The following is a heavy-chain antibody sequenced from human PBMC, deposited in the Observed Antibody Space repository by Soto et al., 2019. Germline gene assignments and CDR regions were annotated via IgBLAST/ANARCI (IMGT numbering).Heavy chain of an antibody. CDR1: GVTFIGHG. CDR2: IGYDGSNK. Sequence: SHRDSCGAAGVTFIGHGMHWVRQTPGKGLERVAVIGYDGSNKYYADSVKGRFTISRDNSKNTLYLQMNSLRAEDTAVYYCARDSRYCSGGSCYSEYYYYYGLDVWGQRTTVNVS. V-gene: IGHV3-33*01. D-gene: IGHD2-15*01. J-gene: IGHJ6*02. CDR3: ARDSRYCSGGSCYSEYYYYYGLDV.